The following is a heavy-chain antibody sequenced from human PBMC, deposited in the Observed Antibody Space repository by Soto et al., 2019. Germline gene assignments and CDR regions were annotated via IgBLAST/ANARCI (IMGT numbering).Heavy chain of an antibody. CDR1: GYTFTSYG. D-gene: IGHD1-1*01. CDR3: ARGRYGDY. CDR2: IRDHNGNT. V-gene: IGHV1-18*01. J-gene: IGHJ4*02. Sequence: SGAEVKKPGASVKVSCKASGYTFTSYGITWVRQAPGQGLEWMGWIRDHNGNTDYAQKLQGRVIVTRDTSTSTAYMELRSLISDDTAVYYCARGRYGDYWGQGALVTVSS.